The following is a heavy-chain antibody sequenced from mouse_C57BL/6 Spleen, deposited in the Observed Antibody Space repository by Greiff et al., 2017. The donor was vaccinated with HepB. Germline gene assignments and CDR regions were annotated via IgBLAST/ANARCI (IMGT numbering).Heavy chain of an antibody. Sequence: QVHVKQSGPGLVQPSQSLSITCTVSGFSLTSYGVHWVRQSPGKGLEWLGVIWSGGSTDYNAAFISRLSISKDNSKSQVFFKMNSLQADDTAIYYCARTAYFHYYAMDYWGQGTSVTVSS. J-gene: IGHJ4*01. V-gene: IGHV2-2*01. CDR3: ARTAYFHYYAMDY. CDR2: IWSGGST. CDR1: GFSLTSYG. D-gene: IGHD6-5*01.